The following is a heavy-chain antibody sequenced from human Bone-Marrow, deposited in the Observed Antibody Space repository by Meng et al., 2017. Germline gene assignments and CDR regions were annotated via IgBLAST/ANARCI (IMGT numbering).Heavy chain of an antibody. CDR2: IYYSGST. D-gene: IGHD4-17*01. Sequence: SETLSLTCSVSGDSVSSGSSYWSWIRQPPGKGLEWIGYIYYSGSTNCNPSLKSRVAISIDTSKNQFFLKLSSVTAADTAVYYCARGGVYGDYSAGAIDHWGQGTLVTVSS. V-gene: IGHV4-61*01. J-gene: IGHJ4*02. CDR3: ARGGVYGDYSAGAIDH. CDR1: GDSVSSGSSY.